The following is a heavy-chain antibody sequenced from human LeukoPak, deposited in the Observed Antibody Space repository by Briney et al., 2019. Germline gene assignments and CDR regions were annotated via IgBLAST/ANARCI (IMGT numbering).Heavy chain of an antibody. CDR2: IYTSGST. Sequence: PSETLSLTCTVSGGSISSGSYYWSWIRQPAGKGLEWIGRIYTSGSTNYDPSLKSRVTISVDTSKNQFSLKLSSVTAADTAVYYCARDKLDCSSTSCYREYYYYYYMDVWGKGTTVTVSS. CDR3: ARDKLDCSSTSCYREYYYYYYMDV. J-gene: IGHJ6*03. D-gene: IGHD2-2*01. V-gene: IGHV4-61*02. CDR1: GGSISSGSYY.